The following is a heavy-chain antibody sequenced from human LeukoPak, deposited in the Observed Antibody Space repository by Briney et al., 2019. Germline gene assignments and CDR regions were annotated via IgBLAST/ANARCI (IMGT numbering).Heavy chain of an antibody. V-gene: IGHV3-7*01. D-gene: IGHD3-10*01. CDR2: INQDETEK. CDR3: VKPYYYSSGSLS. J-gene: IGHJ4*02. CDR1: GFTFTSYW. Sequence: GSLRLSCGASGFTFTSYWMSWVRQAPGKGLEWVATINQDETEKYYVDSVTGRFTISRDNAKNSLYLQMSSLRADDTAVYYCVKPYYYSSGSLSWGQGTLVTVSS.